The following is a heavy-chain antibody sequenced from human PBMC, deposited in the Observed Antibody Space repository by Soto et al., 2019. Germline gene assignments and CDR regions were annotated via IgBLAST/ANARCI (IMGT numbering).Heavy chain of an antibody. CDR2: ISGSGRST. J-gene: IGHJ3*01. CDR1: GFTFSSYA. CDR3: AKLVSVVLRLLECSLDLFDF. V-gene: IGHV3-23*01. D-gene: IGHD3-3*01. Sequence: GGSLRLSCAASGFTFSSYAMSWVRQAPGKGLEWVSAISGSGRSTYYADSVKGRFTISRDNSKNTLYLQMNSLRAEDTAVYHCAKLVSVVLRLLECSLDLFDFWGPGTLDTVSS.